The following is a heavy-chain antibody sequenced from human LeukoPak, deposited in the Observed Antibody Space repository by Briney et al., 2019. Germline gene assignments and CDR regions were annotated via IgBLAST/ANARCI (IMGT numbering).Heavy chain of an antibody. CDR3: ARDYYDSSGYYFYFDY. CDR1: GGSISSHY. V-gene: IGHV4-59*11. J-gene: IGHJ4*02. D-gene: IGHD3-22*01. Sequence: PSETLSLTCTVSGGSISSHYWSWIRQPPGKGLEWIGYIYYSGSTNYNPSLKCRVTISVDTSKNQFSLKLSSVTAADTAVYYCARDYYDSSGYYFYFDYWGQGTLVNVSS. CDR2: IYYSGST.